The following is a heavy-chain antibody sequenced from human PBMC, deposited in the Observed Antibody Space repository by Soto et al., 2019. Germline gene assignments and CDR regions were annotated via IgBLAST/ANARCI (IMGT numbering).Heavy chain of an antibody. CDR3: TTDPAYYDILTGYYQGFYFDY. D-gene: IGHD3-9*01. J-gene: IGHJ4*02. CDR1: GFTFSNAW. Sequence: EVQLVESGGGLVKPGGSLRLSCAASGFTFSNAWMSWVRQAPGKGLEWVGRIKSKTDGGTTDYAAPVKGRFTISRDDSKKTLYLQMNSLKTEDTAVYYCTTDPAYYDILTGYYQGFYFDYWGQGTLVTVSS. V-gene: IGHV3-15*01. CDR2: IKSKTDGGTT.